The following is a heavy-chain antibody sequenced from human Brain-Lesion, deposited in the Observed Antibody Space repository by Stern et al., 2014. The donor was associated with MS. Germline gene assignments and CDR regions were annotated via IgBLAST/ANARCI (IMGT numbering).Heavy chain of an antibody. CDR1: GGSITSSSYY. V-gene: IGHV4-39*01. Sequence: VQLVESGPGLVKPSETLSLTCTVSGGSITSSSYYWGWIRQPPGRGLEYIGTVYYTGSTFYDPSLKSRVTLSVDTSKNQVALKRTSVTAADTAVYYCVRPDIMGTIWNWGQGTLVTVSS. D-gene: IGHD1-26*01. CDR2: VYYTGST. CDR3: VRPDIMGTIWN. J-gene: IGHJ4*02.